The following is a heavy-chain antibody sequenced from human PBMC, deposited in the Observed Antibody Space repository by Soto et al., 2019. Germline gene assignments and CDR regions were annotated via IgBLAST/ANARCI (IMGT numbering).Heavy chain of an antibody. D-gene: IGHD4-17*01. Sequence: QLQLQESGPGLVKPSETLSLSCTVSGGSISSSIYYWGWIRQPPGKGLEWIGTMHYSGRAYYSLSLKSRVTISVDTSKNQFSLKLSSVTAADTAVYYCARSMTGRLLDYGGQGTLVTVSS. J-gene: IGHJ4*02. V-gene: IGHV4-39*01. CDR3: ARSMTGRLLDY. CDR2: MHYSGRA. CDR1: GGSISSSIYY.